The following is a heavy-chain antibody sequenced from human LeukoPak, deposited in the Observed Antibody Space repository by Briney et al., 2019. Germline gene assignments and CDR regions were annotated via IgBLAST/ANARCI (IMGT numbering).Heavy chain of an antibody. D-gene: IGHD3-16*02. CDR3: TRLDGGVIVNPLDY. Sequence: ASVKVSCKASGYTFTSYYMHWVRQAPGQGLEWMGIINPSGGSTSYAQKFQGRVTMTRDTSTSTVYMELNSLKTEDTAVYYCTRLDGGVIVNPLDYWGQGTLVTVSS. CDR2: INPSGGST. CDR1: GYTFTSYY. V-gene: IGHV1-46*03. J-gene: IGHJ4*02.